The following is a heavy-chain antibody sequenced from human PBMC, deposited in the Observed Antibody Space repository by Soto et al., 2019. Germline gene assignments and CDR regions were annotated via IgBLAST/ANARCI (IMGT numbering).Heavy chain of an antibody. J-gene: IGHJ4*02. D-gene: IGHD3-22*01. CDR1: GFTFSSYG. Sequence: GGSLRLSCAASGFTFSSYGMHWVRQAPGKGLEWVAVISYDGSNKYYADSVKGRFTISRDNSKNTLYLQMNSLRAEDTAVYYSAKGHYYDSSGAAYWGQGTLVTVSS. V-gene: IGHV3-30*18. CDR2: ISYDGSNK. CDR3: AKGHYYDSSGAAY.